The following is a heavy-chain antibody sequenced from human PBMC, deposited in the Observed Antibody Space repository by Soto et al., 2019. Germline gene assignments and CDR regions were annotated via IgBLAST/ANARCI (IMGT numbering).Heavy chain of an antibody. V-gene: IGHV1-8*01. CDR3: ARGGRLSYYDSSGYAFDI. CDR2: MNPNSGNT. Sequence: SVKVSCKASGYTFTSYDINWVRQATGQGLEWMGWMNPNSGNTGYAQKFQGRVTMTRNTSISTAYMELSSLRSEDTAVYYCARGGRLSYYDSSGYAFDIWGQGTMVTVSS. CDR1: GYTFTSYD. J-gene: IGHJ3*02. D-gene: IGHD3-22*01.